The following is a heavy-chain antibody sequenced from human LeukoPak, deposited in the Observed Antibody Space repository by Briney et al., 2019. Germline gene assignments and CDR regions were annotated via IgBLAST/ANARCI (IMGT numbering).Heavy chain of an antibody. Sequence: PGGSLRLSCSASGFTLSPYWMHWVRQAPGKGLVWVSRLNSDGSSTTYADSVKGRFTISRDNTKNTVYLQMNILRAEDTAVYYCARARCSRTSCNTESDYWGQGTLVTVSS. CDR2: LNSDGSST. V-gene: IGHV3-74*01. CDR3: ARARCSRTSCNTESDY. D-gene: IGHD2-2*01. J-gene: IGHJ4*01. CDR1: GFTLSPYW.